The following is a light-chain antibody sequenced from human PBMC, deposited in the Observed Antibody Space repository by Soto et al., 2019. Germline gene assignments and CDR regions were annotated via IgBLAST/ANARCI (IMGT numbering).Light chain of an antibody. CDR1: SSDVGGYNY. CDR2: EVS. Sequence: QSVLTQPASVSGSPGQSITISCTGTSSDVGGYNYVSWYQQHPGKAPKLMIYEVSNRPSGVSNRFSGSKSGNTASLTISGLQAEDDADYYCSSYTSSSLYVFGTGTKVTVL. V-gene: IGLV2-14*01. CDR3: SSYTSSSLYV. J-gene: IGLJ1*01.